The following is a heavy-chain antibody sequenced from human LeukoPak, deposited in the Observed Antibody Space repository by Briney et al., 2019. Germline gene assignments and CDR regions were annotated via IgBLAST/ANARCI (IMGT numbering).Heavy chain of an antibody. CDR2: ISSSSSYI. CDR3: ASWPSYNSNDFGY. D-gene: IGHD1-1*01. Sequence: GSLRLSCAASGFTFSSYSMNWVRQAPGKGLEWVSSISSSSSYIYYADSVRGRFTISRDNAKNSLYLQMNSLRAEDTAVYYCASWPSYNSNDFGYWGQGTLVTVSS. V-gene: IGHV3-21*01. CDR1: GFTFSSYS. J-gene: IGHJ4*02.